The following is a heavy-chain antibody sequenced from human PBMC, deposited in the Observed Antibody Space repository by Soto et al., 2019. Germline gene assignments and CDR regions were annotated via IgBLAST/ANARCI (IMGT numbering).Heavy chain of an antibody. CDR1: GYTLTELS. CDR2: MNPNSGNT. CDR3: ARGDAVTIFGVAITPPGVMDV. Sequence: ASVKVSCKVSGYTLTELSMHWVRQATGQGLEWMGWMNPNSGNTGYAQKFQGRVTMTRNTSISTAYMELSSLRSEDTAVYYCARGDAVTIFGVAITPPGVMDVWGKGTTVTVSS. D-gene: IGHD3-3*01. V-gene: IGHV1-8*01. J-gene: IGHJ6*03.